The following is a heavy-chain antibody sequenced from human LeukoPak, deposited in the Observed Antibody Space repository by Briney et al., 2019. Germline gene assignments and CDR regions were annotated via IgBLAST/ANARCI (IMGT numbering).Heavy chain of an antibody. V-gene: IGHV4-4*02. Sequence: SETLSLTCAVSGGSISSSNWWSWVRQPPGKGLEWIGEIYHSGSTNYNLSLKSRVTISVDKSKNQFSLKLSSVTAADTAVYYCARAQDDSGSYLSGAFDIWGQGTMVTVSS. D-gene: IGHD1-26*01. J-gene: IGHJ3*02. CDR2: IYHSGST. CDR1: GGSISSSNW. CDR3: ARAQDDSGSYLSGAFDI.